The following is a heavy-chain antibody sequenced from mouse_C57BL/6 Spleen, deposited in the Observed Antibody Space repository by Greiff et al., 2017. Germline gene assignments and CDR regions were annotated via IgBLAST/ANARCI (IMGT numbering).Heavy chain of an antibody. D-gene: IGHD2-4*01. CDR2: IHPNSGST. J-gene: IGHJ2*01. V-gene: IGHV1-64*01. CDR1: GYTFTSYW. Sequence: QVQLQQPGAELVKPGASVKLSCKASGYTFTSYWMHWVKQRPGQGLEWIGMIHPNSGSTNYNEKFKSKATLTVDKSSSTAYMQLSSLTSEASAVYSCASSYYDYDGAYFDDWGKGTTLTASS. CDR3: ASSYYDYDGAYFDD.